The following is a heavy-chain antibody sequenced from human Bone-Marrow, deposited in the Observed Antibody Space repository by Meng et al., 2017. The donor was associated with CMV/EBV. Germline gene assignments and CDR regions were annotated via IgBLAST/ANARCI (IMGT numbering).Heavy chain of an antibody. J-gene: IGHJ4*02. CDR2: MNPKSGNT. V-gene: IGHV1-8*02. CDR3: ARGNRSFQIDY. Sequence: ASVKVSCKASGGTFSSYTISWVRQATGQGLEWMGWMNPKSGNTGYTQNFQGRVTMTWSTSVSTASMELSSLRSEDTAVYYCARGNRSFQIDYWGQGTLVTVSS. CDR1: GGTFSSYT.